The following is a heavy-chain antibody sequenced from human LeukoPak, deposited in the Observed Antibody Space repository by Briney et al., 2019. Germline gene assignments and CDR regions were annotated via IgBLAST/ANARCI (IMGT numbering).Heavy chain of an antibody. J-gene: IGHJ4*02. CDR2: IGIDSGNT. CDR3: ARDHNYAFDN. V-gene: IGHV3-48*01. CDR1: GFPFIEYS. Sequence: GGSLRLSCTASGFPFIEYSMNWVRQAPGKGLEWISYIGIDSGNTKYADSVRGRFTISADKAKNSLHLQMNSLRVEDTAVYYCARDHNYAFDNWGQGTLVSVAP. D-gene: IGHD1-1*01.